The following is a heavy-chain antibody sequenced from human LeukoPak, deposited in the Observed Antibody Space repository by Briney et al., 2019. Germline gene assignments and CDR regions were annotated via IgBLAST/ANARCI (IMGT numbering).Heavy chain of an antibody. V-gene: IGHV4-61*01. CDR2: IYYSGST. CDR1: GGSASSGSYY. CDR3: ARDFRAGMDV. Sequence: SETLSLTCTVSGGSASSGSYYWSWIRQPPGKGLEWIGYIYYSGSTNYNPSLKSRVTISVDTSKTQFSLKLSSVTAADTAVYYCARDFRAGMDVWGKGTTVTVSS. J-gene: IGHJ6*04.